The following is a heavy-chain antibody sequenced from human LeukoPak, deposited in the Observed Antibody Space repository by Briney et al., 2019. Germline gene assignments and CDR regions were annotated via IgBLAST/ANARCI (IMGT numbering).Heavy chain of an antibody. J-gene: IGHJ5*02. CDR2: INPSGGST. CDR3: ARDAFPTVTLLNWFDH. D-gene: IGHD4-11*01. V-gene: IGHV1-46*01. Sequence: GASVKVSCKASGDTFTSYYMHWVRQAPGQGLEWMGVINPSGGSTSYAQKFQGRVTINRDTSTSTVYMELSSLRSEDTAVYYCARDAFPTVTLLNWFDHWGQGTLVTVSS. CDR1: GDTFTSYY.